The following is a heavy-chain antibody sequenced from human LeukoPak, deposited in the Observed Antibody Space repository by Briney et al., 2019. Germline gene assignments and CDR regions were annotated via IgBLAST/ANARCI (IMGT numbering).Heavy chain of an antibody. D-gene: IGHD2-2*01. CDR3: ARHRPRYCSSTSCQSNSFDP. J-gene: IGHJ5*02. CDR2: SSAYNGNT. V-gene: IGHV1-18*01. CDR1: GYTLTSYG. Sequence: ASGKVSCKACGYTLTSYGISWVRQAPGQGLEWRGWSSAYNGNTNYAQTLQGRVTMTTDKSTSTAYLQLSSLRSADTAVYYCARHRPRYCSSTSCQSNSFDPWGQGTLVTVSS.